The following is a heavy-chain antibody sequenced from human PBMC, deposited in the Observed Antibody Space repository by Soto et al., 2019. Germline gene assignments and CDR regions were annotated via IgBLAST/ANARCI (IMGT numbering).Heavy chain of an antibody. CDR3: AKNGQPPYYSYGLDV. J-gene: IGHJ6*02. CDR1: GYTFTRYG. Sequence: GASVKVSCKASGYTFTRYGISWVRQAPGQGLEWMGWISGYNGDANYAQSFQGRVSMTIDTSTTTAYMELRTLTPDDTAVYYCAKNGQPPYYSYGLDVWGQGTTVTVSS. D-gene: IGHD3-10*01. CDR2: ISGYNGDA. V-gene: IGHV1-18*01.